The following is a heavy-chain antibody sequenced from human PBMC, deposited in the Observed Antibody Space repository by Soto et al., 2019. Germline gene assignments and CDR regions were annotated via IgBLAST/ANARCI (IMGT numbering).Heavy chain of an antibody. Sequence: QVQLQQWGAGLLKPSETLSLTCAVYGGSFSGYYWSWIRQPPGKGLEWIGEINHSGSTNYNPSLKSRVTISVDTSKNQFSLKLSSVTAADTAVYYCARGSPLYGDYAAWFDPWGQGTLVTVSS. V-gene: IGHV4-34*01. CDR1: GGSFSGYY. CDR3: ARGSPLYGDYAAWFDP. J-gene: IGHJ5*02. D-gene: IGHD4-17*01. CDR2: INHSGST.